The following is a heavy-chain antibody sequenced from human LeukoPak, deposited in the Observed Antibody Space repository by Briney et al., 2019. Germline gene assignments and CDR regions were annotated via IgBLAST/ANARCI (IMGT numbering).Heavy chain of an antibody. D-gene: IGHD6-13*01. CDR1: GGSISSYY. CDR2: IYYSGST. J-gene: IGHJ5*02. Sequence: SETLSLTCTVSGGSISSYYWSWIRQPPGKGLEWIGYIYYSGSTNYNPSLKSRVTISVDTSKNRFSLKLSSVTAADTAVYYCARGVEGSSWYGGQIIWFDPWGQGTLVTVSS. V-gene: IGHV4-59*01. CDR3: ARGVEGSSWYGGQIIWFDP.